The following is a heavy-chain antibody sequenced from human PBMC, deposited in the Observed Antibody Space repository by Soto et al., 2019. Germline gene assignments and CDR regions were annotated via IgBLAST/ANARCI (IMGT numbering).Heavy chain of an antibody. V-gene: IGHV1-46*01. Sequence: ASVKFSCKASGYTFTSYYMRWVRQEPGQGLEWMGIINPSGGSTSYAQKFQGRVTMTRDTSTSTVYMELSSLRSEDTAVYYCARAYIVGATGGFDPWGQGTLVTVSS. D-gene: IGHD1-26*01. CDR3: ARAYIVGATGGFDP. CDR1: GYTFTSYY. J-gene: IGHJ5*02. CDR2: INPSGGST.